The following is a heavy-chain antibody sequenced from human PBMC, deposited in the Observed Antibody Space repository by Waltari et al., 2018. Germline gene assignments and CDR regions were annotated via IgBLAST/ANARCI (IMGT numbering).Heavy chain of an antibody. Sequence: QVQLQESGPGLVEPSQTLSLTCTVSGGTFSSYAISWVRQAPGQGLEWMGGIIPIFGTANYAQKFQGRVTITADESTSTAYMELSSLRSEDTAVYYCATRDTTVTTSGFDYWGQGTLVTVSS. CDR2: IIPIFGTA. CDR3: ATRDTTVTTSGFDY. CDR1: GGTFSSYA. V-gene: IGHV1-69*01. J-gene: IGHJ4*02. D-gene: IGHD4-17*01.